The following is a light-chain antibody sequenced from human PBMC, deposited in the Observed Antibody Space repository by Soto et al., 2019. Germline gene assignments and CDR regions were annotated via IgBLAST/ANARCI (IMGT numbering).Light chain of an antibody. J-gene: IGLJ1*01. Sequence: QSALTQPASVSGSPGQSITMSCTGTSSDVGGYNYVSWYQQHPGKAPKLMIYDVSNQPSGVSNRFSGSKSGNTASLTISGLQAEDGADYYCNSYTSGTTLVFGTGTKVTVL. CDR1: SSDVGGYNY. CDR3: NSYTSGTTLV. CDR2: DVS. V-gene: IGLV2-14*03.